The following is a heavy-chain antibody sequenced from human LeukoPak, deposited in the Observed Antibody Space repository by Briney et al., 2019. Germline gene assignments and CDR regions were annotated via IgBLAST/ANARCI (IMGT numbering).Heavy chain of an antibody. Sequence: GGSLRLSCAVSGFAFRTYWMHWVRQVPGEGLVWVSRINEDGSITNYADSVKGRFSISRDNAKNTLYLQMNSLRAEDTAVYYCGRDLGGRSGYWGQGTLVTVSS. CDR1: GFAFRTYW. CDR3: GRDLGGRSGY. CDR2: INEDGSIT. D-gene: IGHD1-26*01. V-gene: IGHV3-74*01. J-gene: IGHJ4*02.